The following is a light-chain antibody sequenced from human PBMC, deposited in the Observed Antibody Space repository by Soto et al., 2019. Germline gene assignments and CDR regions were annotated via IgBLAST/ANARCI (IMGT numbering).Light chain of an antibody. CDR3: V. V-gene: IGLV2-23*02. J-gene: IGLJ3*02. CDR1: SSDVGSRNL. CDR2: EVT. Sequence: QSALTQPASVSGSPGQSITISCTGTSSDVGSRNLVSWYQQHPGKAPKLIIYEVTKWPSGVSNRFSGSKSGNTASLTIFGLQAEDEADYTWVFGGGTKLTVL.